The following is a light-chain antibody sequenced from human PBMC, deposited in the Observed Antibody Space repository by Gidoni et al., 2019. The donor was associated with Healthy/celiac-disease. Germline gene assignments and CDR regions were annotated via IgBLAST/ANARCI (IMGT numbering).Light chain of an antibody. CDR1: QRVSRN. CDR2: GAS. Sequence: EIVMTQSPATLSVSPGERATLSCRASQRVSRNLAWYQQKPGQAPRLLIYGASTRATGIPARFSGSGSGTEFTLTISSLQSEDFAVYYCQQYNNWPPTTFXXXTKLEIK. CDR3: QQYNNWPPTT. V-gene: IGKV3-15*01. J-gene: IGKJ2*01.